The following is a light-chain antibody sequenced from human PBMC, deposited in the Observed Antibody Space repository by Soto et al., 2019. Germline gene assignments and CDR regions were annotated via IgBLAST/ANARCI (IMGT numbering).Light chain of an antibody. CDR2: GAS. V-gene: IGKV3-15*01. Sequence: EIVITQSPATLSFSLVEIATISCRASQSVSSNLAWYQQKPGQAPRLLIYGASTRATGIPARFSGSGSGTEFTLTISSLQSEDFAVYYCQQYNTWPSFGQGTRLEIK. CDR1: QSVSSN. CDR3: QQYNTWPS. J-gene: IGKJ5*01.